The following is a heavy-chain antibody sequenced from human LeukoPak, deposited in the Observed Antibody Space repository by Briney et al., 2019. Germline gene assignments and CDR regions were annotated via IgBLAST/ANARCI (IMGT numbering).Heavy chain of an antibody. CDR3: AKVYNDAFDI. CDR2: INWNSGII. D-gene: IGHD1-14*01. CDR1: GFTFDDYA. J-gene: IGHJ3*02. V-gene: IGHV3-9*01. Sequence: PGGSLRLSCVASGFTFDDYAMHWVRQVPGKGLKWVSGINWNSGIIGYADSVKGRFTISRDNAKNSLDLQMNSLRAEDTALYYCAKVYNDAFDIWGQGTMVTVSS.